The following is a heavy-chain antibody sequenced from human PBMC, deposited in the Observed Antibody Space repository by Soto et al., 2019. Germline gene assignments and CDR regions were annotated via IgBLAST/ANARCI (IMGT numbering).Heavy chain of an antibody. J-gene: IGHJ5*02. CDR2: NFYSGSA. CDR3: VRGGEYSNSWSRCDR. Sequence: PSLTRCLPCTASAGSLTSSGSYWTWIRQLPGKGLGRMGYNFYSGSAYYNSALSSRVTISIDPSKSQFSLKVTSVTAADTAVYYCVRGGEYSNSWSRCDRWGQGTQV. CDR1: AGSLTSSGSY. V-gene: IGHV4-31*03. D-gene: IGHD3-16*01.